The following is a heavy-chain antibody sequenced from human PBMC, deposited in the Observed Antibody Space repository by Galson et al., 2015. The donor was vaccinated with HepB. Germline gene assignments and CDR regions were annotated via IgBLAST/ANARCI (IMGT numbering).Heavy chain of an antibody. Sequence: SCKASGYTFTTYGITWVRQAPGQGLEWMGWISGYNGNTNYAQRLQGRVTMTTDTSTSTAYMELRSLRSDDTAVYYCARDGVATTTSDAFDIWGQGTKVTVSS. J-gene: IGHJ3*02. CDR2: ISGYNGNT. CDR1: GYTFTTYG. D-gene: IGHD5-12*01. CDR3: ARDGVATTTSDAFDI. V-gene: IGHV1-18*04.